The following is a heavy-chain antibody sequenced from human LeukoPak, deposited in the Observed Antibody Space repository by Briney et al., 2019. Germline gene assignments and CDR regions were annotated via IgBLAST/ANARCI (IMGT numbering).Heavy chain of an antibody. V-gene: IGHV4-34*01. J-gene: IGHJ4*02. Sequence: PSETLSLTCAVYGGTFSGDFWSWIRQPPGKGLEWIGQINHSGSTNYNPSLKSRVTISVDKSKNQFSLKLSSVTAADTAVYYCARVYYYDSSGYYPDHYYFDYWGQGTLVTVSS. D-gene: IGHD3-22*01. CDR3: ARVYYYDSSGYYPDHYYFDY. CDR1: GGTFSGDF. CDR2: INHSGST.